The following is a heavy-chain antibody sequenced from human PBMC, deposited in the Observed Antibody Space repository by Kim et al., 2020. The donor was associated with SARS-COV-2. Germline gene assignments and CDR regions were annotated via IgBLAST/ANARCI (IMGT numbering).Heavy chain of an antibody. CDR3: AVSRTFDY. CDR1: GFTFSSYW. V-gene: IGHV3-7*01. J-gene: IGHJ4*02. CDR2: IKQDGSEK. Sequence: LSLTCVASGFTFSSYWMSWVRQAPGKGLEWVANIKQDGSEKHYVDSVKGRFTVSRDNAQNSLYLQMNGLRDEDTAVYYCAVSRTFDYWGRGTLVTVS.